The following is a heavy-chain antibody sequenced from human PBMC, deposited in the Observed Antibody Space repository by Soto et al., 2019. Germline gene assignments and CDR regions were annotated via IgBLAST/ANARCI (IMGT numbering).Heavy chain of an antibody. CDR1: GFSFSSYW. CDR2: IKQDGSEK. J-gene: IGHJ6*03. Sequence: GGSLRLSCAASGFSFSSYWMSWVRQAPGKGLEWVANIKQDGSEKYYVDSVKGRFTISRDNAKNSLYLQMNSLRAEDTAVYYCARDQFPYYYYYMDVWGKGTTVTVSS. CDR3: ARDQFPYYYYYMDV. V-gene: IGHV3-7*01.